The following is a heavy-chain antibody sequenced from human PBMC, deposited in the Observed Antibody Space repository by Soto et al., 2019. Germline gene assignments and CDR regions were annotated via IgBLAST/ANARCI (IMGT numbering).Heavy chain of an antibody. CDR3: ARQAVDGTVAGTGSFDY. CDR1: GGSISSSISY. J-gene: IGHJ4*02. CDR2: FYYSGST. Sequence: SETLSLTCTVSGGSISSSISYWVWIRQPPGKGLEWIGSFYYSGSTYYNPSLKSRVTISVDTSENQFSLKLSSVTAADTAVYYCARQAVDGTVAGTGSFDYWGQGTLVTVSS. V-gene: IGHV4-39*01. D-gene: IGHD6-19*01.